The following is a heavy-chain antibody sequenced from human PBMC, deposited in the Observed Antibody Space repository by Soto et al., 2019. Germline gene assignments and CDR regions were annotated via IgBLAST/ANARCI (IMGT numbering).Heavy chain of an antibody. D-gene: IGHD2-8*02. Sequence: EVQLVESGGGLVQPGGSLRLSCAASGFTVSSNYMSWVRQAPGKGLEWVSVIYSGGSTYYADSVKGRFTISRDNSKNTLYLQMNSQRAEDTAVYYCARDRILGYYYAGMDVWGQGTTVTVSS. J-gene: IGHJ6*02. CDR3: ARDRILGYYYAGMDV. CDR2: IYSGGST. CDR1: GFTVSSNY. V-gene: IGHV3-66*01.